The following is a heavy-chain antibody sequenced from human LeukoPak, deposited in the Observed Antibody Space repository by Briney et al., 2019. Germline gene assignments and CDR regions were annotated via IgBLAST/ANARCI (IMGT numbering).Heavy chain of an antibody. CDR2: IYYSGST. CDR3: AGEPQGIAAAGPFDY. D-gene: IGHD6-13*01. V-gene: IGHV4-59*08. CDR1: GGSISSYY. Sequence: PSETLSLTCTVSGGSISSYYWSWIRQPPGKGLEWIGYIYYSGSTNYNPSLKSRVTISVDTSKNQFSLKLSSVTAADTAVYYCAGEPQGIAAAGPFDYWGQGTLVTVSS. J-gene: IGHJ4*02.